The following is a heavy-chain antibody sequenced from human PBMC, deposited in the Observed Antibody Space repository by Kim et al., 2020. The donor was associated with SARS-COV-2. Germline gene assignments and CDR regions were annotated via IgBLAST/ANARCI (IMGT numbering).Heavy chain of an antibody. CDR3: ARGLTDHQYYRLYHFDS. Sequence: SETLSLTCSVSGDSVGSGDFHWAWIRQQPGKGLEYIGFISSSGIPHYSPSLQGRLSISADTSKNQFSLTLTAVNAADTAKYYCARGLTDHQYYRLYHFDSWGRGILVTVSS. J-gene: IGHJ5*01. V-gene: IGHV4-31*03. CDR2: ISSSGIP. D-gene: IGHD3-16*02. CDR1: GDSVGSGDFH.